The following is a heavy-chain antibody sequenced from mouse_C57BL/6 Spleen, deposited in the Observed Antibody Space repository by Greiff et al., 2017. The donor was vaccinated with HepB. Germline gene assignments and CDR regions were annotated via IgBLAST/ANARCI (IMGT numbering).Heavy chain of an antibody. J-gene: IGHJ2*01. D-gene: IGHD2-5*01. V-gene: IGHV4-1*01. Sequence: EVKVVESGGGLVQPGGSLKLPWAASGFVFSGYWMSWVRRAPGKGLEGIGEINPDSSTINYAPSLKDKFIISRDNAKNTLYLQMSKVRSEDTALYYCAREGSNYYFDYWGQGTTLTVSS. CDR3: AREGSNYYFDY. CDR1: GFVFSGYW. CDR2: INPDSSTI.